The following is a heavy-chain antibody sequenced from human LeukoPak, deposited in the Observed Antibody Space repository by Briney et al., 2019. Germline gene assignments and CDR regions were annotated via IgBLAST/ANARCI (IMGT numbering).Heavy chain of an antibody. CDR1: GFTFSSYE. CDR3: AKGSSGWYKVGFFDY. D-gene: IGHD6-19*01. CDR2: ISSSGTSK. Sequence: GGSLRLSCAASGFTFSSYEMSWVRQAPGKGLEWIAYISSSGTSKNYADSVKGRFTISRDNAKNSLYLQMSSLRAEDTAVYYCAKGSSGWYKVGFFDYWGQGTLVTVSS. J-gene: IGHJ4*02. V-gene: IGHV3-48*03.